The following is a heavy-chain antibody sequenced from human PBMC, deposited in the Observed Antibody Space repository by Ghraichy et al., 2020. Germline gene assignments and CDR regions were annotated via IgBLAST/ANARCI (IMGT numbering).Heavy chain of an antibody. Sequence: GGSLRLSCAASGFTFSSYWMSWVRQAPGKGLEWVANIKQDGSEKYYVDSVKGRFTISRDSAKKSMYLQMNSLRAEDTAVYYCAMRDEGLTGEIDYWGQGTLVTVSS. D-gene: IGHD7-27*01. CDR1: GFTFSSYW. CDR3: AMRDEGLTGEIDY. J-gene: IGHJ4*02. V-gene: IGHV3-7*03. CDR2: IKQDGSEK.